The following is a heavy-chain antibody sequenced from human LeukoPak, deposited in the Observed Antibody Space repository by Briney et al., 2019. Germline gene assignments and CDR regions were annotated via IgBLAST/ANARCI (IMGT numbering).Heavy chain of an antibody. CDR1: GYSFTSYW. Sequence: GESLKISCRGSGYSFTSYWVGWVRPMPGKGLEWMGIIYPGDSDARYSPSFQGQVTISADKSISTAYLQWSSLKASDTAMYYCARGPDSSGYCYYFDYWGQGTLVTVSS. V-gene: IGHV5-51*01. CDR3: ARGPDSSGYCYYFDY. CDR2: IYPGDSDA. J-gene: IGHJ4*02. D-gene: IGHD3-22*01.